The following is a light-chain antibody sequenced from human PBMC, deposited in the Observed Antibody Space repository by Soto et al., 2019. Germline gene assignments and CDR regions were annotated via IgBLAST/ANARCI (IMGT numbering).Light chain of an antibody. CDR2: GAT. J-gene: IGKJ4*01. Sequence: EVVMTQFPATLSVSPGERATLSCRASQSVNIYLDWYQQKPGKAPTPLIYGATYRDAGIPARFSGSGSGTEFNLTISSLQSEDSGAYFCQQYDDWLRLTFGGGTKVEIK. CDR1: QSVNIY. CDR3: QQYDDWLRLT. V-gene: IGKV3D-15*01.